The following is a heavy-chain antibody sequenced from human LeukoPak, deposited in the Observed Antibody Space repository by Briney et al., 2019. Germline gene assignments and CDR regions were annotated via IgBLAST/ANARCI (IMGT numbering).Heavy chain of an antibody. CDR3: ARVFRGAVTSNWFDP. D-gene: IGHD3-3*01. CDR1: GASMNGHY. V-gene: IGHV4-59*11. Sequence: SETLSLTCSVSGASMNGHYWTWIRLSPGKGLEWIGYISDSGSTSYNPSLRSRVIMALEAPKTEFSLRLNSVTVADTAVYYCARVFRGAVTSNWFDPWGQGTLVTVSS. CDR2: ISDSGST. J-gene: IGHJ5*02.